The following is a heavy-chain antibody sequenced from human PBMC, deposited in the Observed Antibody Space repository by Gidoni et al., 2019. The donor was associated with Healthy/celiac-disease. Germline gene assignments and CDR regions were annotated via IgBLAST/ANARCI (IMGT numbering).Heavy chain of an antibody. V-gene: IGHV3-48*03. CDR1: GFTFSSYE. D-gene: IGHD1-7*01. CDR2: ISSSGSTI. Sequence: EVQLVESGGGLVQPGGSLRLCCAASGFTFSSYELNWVRQAPGKGLEWVSYISSSGSTIYDADSVKGRFTIARDNAKNSLYLQMNSLRAEDTAVYYCASLNYVEWFDPWGQGTLVTVSS. CDR3: ASLNYVEWFDP. J-gene: IGHJ5*02.